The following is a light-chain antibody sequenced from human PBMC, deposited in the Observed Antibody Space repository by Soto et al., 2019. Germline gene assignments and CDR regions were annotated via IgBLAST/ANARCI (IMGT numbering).Light chain of an antibody. CDR2: GAS. V-gene: IGKV3-20*01. Sequence: EIVLTQSPGTLSLSPGERATLSCRASQRVSSPFLAWYQQKPGQAPRVLIYGASTRATGIPDRFSGSGSGTEFTLTISRLEPEDFAVYYCEQYYSSRTFGHGTKVDMK. CDR1: QRVSSPF. J-gene: IGKJ1*01. CDR3: EQYYSSRT.